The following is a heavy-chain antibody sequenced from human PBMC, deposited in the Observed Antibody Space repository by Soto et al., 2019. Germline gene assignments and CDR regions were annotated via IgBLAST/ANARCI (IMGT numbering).Heavy chain of an antibody. Sequence: GGSLRLSCAASGFTVSSNYMSWVRQAPGKGLEWVSVIYSGGSIYYADSVKGLFTISRDNSKNTLYLQMNSLRAEDTAVYYCASDSSDQYGAFDIWGQGTMVTVSS. CDR2: IYSGGSI. CDR3: ASDSSDQYGAFDI. V-gene: IGHV3-53*01. D-gene: IGHD3-22*01. CDR1: GFTVSSNY. J-gene: IGHJ3*02.